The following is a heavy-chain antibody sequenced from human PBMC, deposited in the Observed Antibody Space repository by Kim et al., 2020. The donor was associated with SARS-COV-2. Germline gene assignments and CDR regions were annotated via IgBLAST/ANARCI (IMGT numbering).Heavy chain of an antibody. V-gene: IGHV4-34*01. CDR3: ARARGYRRWFDT. J-gene: IGHJ5*02. D-gene: IGHD2-15*01. CDR2: INHSGST. CDR1: GGSFSGYY. Sequence: SETLSLTCAVYGGSFSGYYWSWIRQPPGKGLEWIGEINHSGSTNYNPSLKSRVTISVDTSKNQFSLTLSSVTAADTAVYYCARARGYRRWFDTWGQGTLVTVSS.